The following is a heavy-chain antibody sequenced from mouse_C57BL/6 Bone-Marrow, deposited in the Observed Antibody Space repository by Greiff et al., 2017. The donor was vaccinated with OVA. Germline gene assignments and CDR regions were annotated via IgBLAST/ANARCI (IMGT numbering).Heavy chain of an antibody. CDR2: IYPSDSET. Sequence: QVQLQQPGAELVRPGSSVKLSCKASGYTFTSYWMDWVKQRPGQGLEWIGNIYPSDSETHYNQKFKDKATLTVDKSSSTAFMQLSSLTSEDSAVYYCARRGYYGSMDYWGQGTSVTVSS. V-gene: IGHV1-61*01. J-gene: IGHJ4*01. CDR3: ARRGYYGSMDY. CDR1: GYTFTSYW. D-gene: IGHD1-1*01.